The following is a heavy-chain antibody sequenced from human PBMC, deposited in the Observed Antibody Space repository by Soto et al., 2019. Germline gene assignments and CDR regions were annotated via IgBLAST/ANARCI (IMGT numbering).Heavy chain of an antibody. D-gene: IGHD6-13*01. J-gene: IGHJ4*02. V-gene: IGHV4-59*08. CDR3: ARHNRNSSSWYYFDY. CDR2: IYYSGST. Sequence: PSETLSLTCTVSGGSISSYYWSWIRQPPGKGLEWIGYIYYSGSTNYNPSLKSRVTISVDTSKNQFSLKLSSVTAADTAVYYCARHNRNSSSWYYFDYWGQGTLVTVSS. CDR1: GGSISSYY.